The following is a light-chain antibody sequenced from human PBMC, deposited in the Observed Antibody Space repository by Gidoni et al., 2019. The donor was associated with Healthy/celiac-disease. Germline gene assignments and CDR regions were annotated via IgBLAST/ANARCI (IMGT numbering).Light chain of an antibody. CDR1: QCISSY. CDR2: AAY. CDR3: QQSYSTPPDT. J-gene: IGKJ5*01. Sequence: IQMTPSPSSLSASVVDRVTITCRASQCISSYLNWYQQKPGKAPKRLIYAAYSLQSGVTSRFSGSGSGTDLTITISSMQPEDFATYYCQQSYSTPPDTFGQGTRLEIK. V-gene: IGKV1-39*01.